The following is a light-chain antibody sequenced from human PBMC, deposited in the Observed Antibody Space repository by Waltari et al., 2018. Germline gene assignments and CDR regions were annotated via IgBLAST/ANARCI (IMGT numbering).Light chain of an antibody. CDR1: SSDVGGYHY. J-gene: IGLJ3*02. Sequence: QSALTQPRSVSGSPGTSVTISCTGPSSDVGGYHYVSWYQQHPGKVPKLMIYDVSTRSSGVPDRFSGSKSGNTASLTISGLQTEDEADYYCCSYVGRYIWVFGGGTKLTVL. CDR3: CSYVGRYIWV. CDR2: DVS. V-gene: IGLV2-11*01.